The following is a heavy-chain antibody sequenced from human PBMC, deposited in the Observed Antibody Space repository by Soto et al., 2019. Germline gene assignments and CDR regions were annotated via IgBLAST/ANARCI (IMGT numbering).Heavy chain of an antibody. CDR3: ARRGPYDDDDRGYYAVDV. Sequence: GASLKISCKASGYSFTKYWIGWVRQMPGKGLEWMGIIYPGDSDTRYTSSFQGQVTISADKSISTAYLQWSSLKASDTAMYYWARRGPYDDDDRGYYAVDVWGPGPTVTVFS. D-gene: IGHD3-22*01. J-gene: IGHJ6*01. CDR1: GYSFTKYW. V-gene: IGHV5-51*01. CDR2: IYPGDSDT.